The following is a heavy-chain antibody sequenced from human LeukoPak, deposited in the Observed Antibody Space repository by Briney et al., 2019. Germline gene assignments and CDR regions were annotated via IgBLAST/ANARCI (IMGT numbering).Heavy chain of an antibody. V-gene: IGHV3-66*02. CDR3: VRDRAEGRAWVEFDP. CDR2: VYSAGAT. CDR1: GFSLSSYA. J-gene: IGHJ5*02. Sequence: GGSLRLSCVASGFSLSSYAMSWVRQAPGKAPEWVSLVYSAGATRYADSVQGRFIISRDNSKNTLYLQMNNLRVEDTAVYHCVRDRAEGRAWVEFDPWGQGTVVTVSS.